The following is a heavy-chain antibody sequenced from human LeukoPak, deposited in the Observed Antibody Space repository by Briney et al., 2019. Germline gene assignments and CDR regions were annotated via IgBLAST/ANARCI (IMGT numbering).Heavy chain of an antibody. CDR1: GYTFTSYG. J-gene: IGHJ4*02. CDR2: MNPNSGNT. Sequence: ASVKVSCKASGYTFTSYGISWVRQAPGQGLEWMGWMNPNSGNTGYAQKFQGRVTMTRNTSISTAYMELSSLRAEDTAVYYCARPNHSYDFSGYYSPFDYWGQGTLVTVSS. V-gene: IGHV1-8*02. D-gene: IGHD3-22*01. CDR3: ARPNHSYDFSGYYSPFDY.